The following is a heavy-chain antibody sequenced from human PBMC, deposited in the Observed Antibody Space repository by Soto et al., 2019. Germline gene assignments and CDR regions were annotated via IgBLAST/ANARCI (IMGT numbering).Heavy chain of an antibody. V-gene: IGHV3-74*01. D-gene: IGHD4-4*01. CDR3: ASLFSSTYSTRPFDY. CDR1: AIAFTTDW. J-gene: IGHJ4*02. Sequence: GRSLSLSCAASAIAFTTDWMNWVRQAPRKGLVWVERIKSDGSSSDCADAVRGRFTISRDNAKNTLYLEMNGLIAEDSAVYYCASLFSSTYSTRPFDYWGQG. CDR2: IKSDGSSS.